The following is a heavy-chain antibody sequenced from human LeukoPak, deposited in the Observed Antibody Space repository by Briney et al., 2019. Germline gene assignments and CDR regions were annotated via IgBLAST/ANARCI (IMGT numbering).Heavy chain of an antibody. CDR3: ARDDCGDTCYPGGY. Sequence: ASVKVSCKASGCIFTKYVVHWVRQAPGQRPEWMGWIKAGNGDTKYSQNFQGRLTITRDTSASTVYMELSSLTSEDTALYYCARDDCGDTCYPGGYWGQGTLVTVSS. CDR1: GCIFTKYV. V-gene: IGHV1-3*01. J-gene: IGHJ4*02. D-gene: IGHD2-21*01. CDR2: IKAGNGDT.